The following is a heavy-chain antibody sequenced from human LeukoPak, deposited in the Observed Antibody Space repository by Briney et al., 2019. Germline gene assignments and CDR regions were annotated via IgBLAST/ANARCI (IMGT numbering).Heavy chain of an antibody. CDR2: FDPEDGDT. CDR3: ATVPHYDSSGLLIDY. J-gene: IGHJ4*02. D-gene: IGHD3-22*01. CDR1: GYTLTELS. Sequence: ASVKVSCKVSGYTLTELSIHWVRPAPGKGLELMGGFDPEDGDTFYAQKFQGRVTMTEDTSTDTAYMELSSLRSEDTAVYYCATVPHYDSSGLLIDYWGQGTLVTVSS. V-gene: IGHV1-24*01.